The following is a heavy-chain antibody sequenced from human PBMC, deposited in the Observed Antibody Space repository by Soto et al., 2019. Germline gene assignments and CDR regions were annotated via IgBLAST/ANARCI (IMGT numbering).Heavy chain of an antibody. D-gene: IGHD2-2*01. CDR2: INHSGST. Sequence: SETLSLTCAVYGGSFSGYYWSWIRQPPGKGLEWIGEINHSGSTNYNPSLKSRVTISVDTSKNQFSLKMSSVTAADTVVYYCARFLIVVVPAATGSNWNFFDYWGQGTLVTVSS. CDR1: GGSFSGYY. J-gene: IGHJ4*02. V-gene: IGHV4-34*01. CDR3: ARFLIVVVPAATGSNWNFFDY.